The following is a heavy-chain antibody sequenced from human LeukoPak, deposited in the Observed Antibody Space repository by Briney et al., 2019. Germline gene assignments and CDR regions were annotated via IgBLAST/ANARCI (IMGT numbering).Heavy chain of an antibody. D-gene: IGHD6-19*01. J-gene: IGHJ4*02. CDR3: ASPGGVYSSGSFDY. CDR1: GFTFSCYA. V-gene: IGHV3-30-3*01. Sequence: GGSLRLSCAASGFTFSCYAMHWVRQAPGKGLEWVAVISYDGSNKYYADSVKGRFTISRDNSKNTLYLQMNSLRAEDTAVYYCASPGGVYSSGSFDYWGQGTLVTVSS. CDR2: ISYDGSNK.